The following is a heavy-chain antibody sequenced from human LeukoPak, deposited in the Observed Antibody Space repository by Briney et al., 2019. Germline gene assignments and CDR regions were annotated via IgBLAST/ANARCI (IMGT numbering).Heavy chain of an antibody. V-gene: IGHV1-18*01. CDR2: ISAYNGNT. Sequence: ASVKVSCKASGYTFTSYGISWVRQAPGQGLEWMGWISAYNGNTNYAQKLQGRVTMTTDTSTSTAYMELRSLRSDDTAVYYCARDRPLSYDFWSGYYPSGSAFDIWGQGTMVTVSS. CDR1: GYTFTSYG. J-gene: IGHJ3*02. D-gene: IGHD3-3*01. CDR3: ARDRPLSYDFWSGYYPSGSAFDI.